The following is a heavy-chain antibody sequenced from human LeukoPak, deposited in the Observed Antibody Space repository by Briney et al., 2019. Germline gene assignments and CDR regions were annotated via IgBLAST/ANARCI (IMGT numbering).Heavy chain of an antibody. CDR2: IQSKTDGGTT. Sequence: PGGSLRLSCAASGFTFSSYGMHWFRQAPGKGLEWVGRIQSKTDGGTTDYAAPVKGRFTISRDDSKSTLYLQMNSLKTEDTAVYYCTSSTAKWGQGTLVTVSS. V-gene: IGHV3-15*07. J-gene: IGHJ4*02. CDR3: TSSTAK. CDR1: GFTFSSYG.